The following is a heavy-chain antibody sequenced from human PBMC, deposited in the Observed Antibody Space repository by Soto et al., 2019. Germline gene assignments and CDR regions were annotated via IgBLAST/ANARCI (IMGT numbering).Heavy chain of an antibody. J-gene: IGHJ5*02. CDR2: IYHSGST. CDR3: AGDQTGTTSYNWFDP. Sequence: QVKLQESGPGLVKPSGTLSLTCAVSGGSISSNKWWSWVRQSPGKGLEWIGEIYHSGSTNYNPSFKSRVTISVDKYKNQFSLILKSVTAADTAVYYCAGDQTGTTSYNWFDPWGQGTLVTVSS. V-gene: IGHV4-4*02. D-gene: IGHD1-7*01. CDR1: GGSISSNKW.